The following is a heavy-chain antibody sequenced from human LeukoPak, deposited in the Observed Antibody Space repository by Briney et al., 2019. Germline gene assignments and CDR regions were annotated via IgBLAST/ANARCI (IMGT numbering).Heavy chain of an antibody. D-gene: IGHD1-26*01. J-gene: IGHJ6*02. CDR1: AFTFNIYS. V-gene: IGHV3-48*02. CDR2: ISSGSGTI. CDR3: ARERGSDGMDV. Sequence: GGSLRLSCAASAFTFNIYSMNWVRQAPGKGLEWVSYISSGSGTIYYADSVKGRFTISRDNAKNSLYLQMSSLRDGDTAVYYCARERGSDGMDVWRQGTTVTVSS.